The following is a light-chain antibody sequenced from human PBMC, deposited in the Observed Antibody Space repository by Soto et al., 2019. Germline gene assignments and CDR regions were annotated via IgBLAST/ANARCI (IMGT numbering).Light chain of an antibody. CDR2: GVT. CDR3: SIFAGGNSVI. CDR1: SSDIGGYVY. V-gene: IGLV2-8*01. J-gene: IGLJ2*01. Sequence: QSALTQPPSASGSPGQSVAISCTGTSSDIGGYVYVSWYQQHPGKAPKLLIYGVTQRPSGVPDRFSGSKSGNTASLTVSGLQVEDEADYYCSIFAGGNSVIFGGGTQLTVL.